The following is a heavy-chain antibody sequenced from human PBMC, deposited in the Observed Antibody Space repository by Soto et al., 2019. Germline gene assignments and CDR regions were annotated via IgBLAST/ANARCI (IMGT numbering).Heavy chain of an antibody. CDR2: ISAYNGNT. Sequence: ASVKVSCKASGYTFTSYGISWVRQAPGQGLEWMGWISAYNGNTNYAQKLQGRVTMTTDTSTSTAYMELRSLRSDDTAVYYCAREVVLMGYAMYYYGMDVWGQGTTVTVSS. V-gene: IGHV1-18*04. D-gene: IGHD2-8*01. CDR3: AREVVLMGYAMYYYGMDV. J-gene: IGHJ6*02. CDR1: GYTFTSYG.